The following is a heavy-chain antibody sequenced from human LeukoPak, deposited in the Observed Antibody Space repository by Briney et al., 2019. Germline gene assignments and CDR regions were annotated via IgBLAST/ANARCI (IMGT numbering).Heavy chain of an antibody. CDR2: IISSGSTI. J-gene: IGHJ6*02. Sequence: GSLRLPCPASGFTFSDYYMSWIRAAPGKGLGWVSYIISSGSTIYYADSVKRRFTISRDNAKNSLYLQMTSLRAEDTAVYYCAGGVATNNYYYYGMDVWGQGTTVTVSS. CDR1: GFTFSDYY. V-gene: IGHV3-11*01. D-gene: IGHD5-12*01. CDR3: AGGVATNNYYYYGMDV.